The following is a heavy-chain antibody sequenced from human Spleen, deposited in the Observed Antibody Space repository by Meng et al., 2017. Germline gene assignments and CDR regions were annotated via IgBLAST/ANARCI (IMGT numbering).Heavy chain of an antibody. CDR1: GFTFIDYA. V-gene: IGHV3-30*04. D-gene: IGHD5-18*01. CDR3: SLERETALDF. CDR2: IYYDGSRK. J-gene: IGHJ4*02. Sequence: QGHLVESGGGVVQPGRSLRLSCAASGFTFIDYAMHWVRQAPGKGLEWVAVIYYDGSRKYYADSVKGRFTISRDSSRNTVYLQMNSLRAEDTAVYYCSLERETALDFWGQGTLVTVS.